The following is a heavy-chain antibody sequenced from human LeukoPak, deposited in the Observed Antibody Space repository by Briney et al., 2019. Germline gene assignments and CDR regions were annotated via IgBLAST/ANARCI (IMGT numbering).Heavy chain of an antibody. Sequence: PGGSLRLSCAASGFTFSSHWMHWVRQAPGKGLEWIGSIYYSGSTYYNPSLKSRVTISVDTSKNQFSLKLSSVTAADTAVYYCARGPTGYSSSRFLWGTSFDYWGQGTLVTVSS. CDR2: IYYSGST. V-gene: IGHV4-39*07. CDR3: ARGPTGYSSSRFLWGTSFDY. CDR1: GFTFSSHW. D-gene: IGHD6-13*01. J-gene: IGHJ4*02.